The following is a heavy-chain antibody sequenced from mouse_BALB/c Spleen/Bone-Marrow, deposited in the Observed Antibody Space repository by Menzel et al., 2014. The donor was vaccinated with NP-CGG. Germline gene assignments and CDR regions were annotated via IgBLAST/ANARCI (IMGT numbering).Heavy chain of an antibody. V-gene: IGHV4-1*02. CDR2: INPASSTI. J-gene: IGHJ3*01. D-gene: IGHD1-2*01. CDR1: GFDFSRYW. Sequence: EVQRVESGGGLVQPGGSLKLSCAASGFDFSRYWMTWVRQAPGKGLEWIGEINPASSTINYTPSLKDKFIISRDIAKNTLYLQMSKVRSEDTALYYCAKNYYYGYVAYWGQGTLVTVSA. CDR3: AKNYYYGYVAY.